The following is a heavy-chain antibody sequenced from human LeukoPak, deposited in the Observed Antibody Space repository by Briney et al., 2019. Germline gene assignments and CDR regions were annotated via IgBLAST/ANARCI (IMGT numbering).Heavy chain of an antibody. J-gene: IGHJ4*02. CDR1: GYTFTSYG. Sequence: ASVKVSCKASGYTFTSYGISWVRQAPGQVLVWMGWINPNSGGTNYAQKFQGRVTMTRDTSISTAYMELSRLRSDDTAVYYCAREGYLKSLDYWGQGTLVTVSS. CDR3: AREGYLKSLDY. D-gene: IGHD5-18*01. CDR2: INPNSGGT. V-gene: IGHV1-2*02.